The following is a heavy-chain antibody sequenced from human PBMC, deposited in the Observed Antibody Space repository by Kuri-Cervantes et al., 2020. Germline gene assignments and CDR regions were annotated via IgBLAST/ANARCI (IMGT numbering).Heavy chain of an antibody. CDR3: ARLGANTIFGVVIL. D-gene: IGHD3-3*01. V-gene: IGHV4-34*01. Sequence: GSLRLSCAVYGGSFSDYYWSWIRQPPGKGLEWIGEIDHSGSTNYNPSLKSRVTISVDTSKNQFSLKLSSVTAADMAVYYCARLGANTIFGVVILWGQGTLVTVSS. CDR2: IDHSGST. CDR1: GGSFSDYY. J-gene: IGHJ4*02.